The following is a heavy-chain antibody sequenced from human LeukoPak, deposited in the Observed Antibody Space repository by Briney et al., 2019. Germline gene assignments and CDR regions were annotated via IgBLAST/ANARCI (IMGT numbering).Heavy chain of an antibody. CDR3: TRDQTPYY. CDR1: GFTFGDYA. J-gene: IGHJ4*02. V-gene: IGHV3-49*04. Sequence: GRSLRLSCTASGFTFGDYAMTWVRQAPGKGLEWVGFIRSKIYGGTPEYAASVKGRFTISRDDSKGVAYLQMNSLKTEDTAVYYCTRDQTPYYWGQGTLVTVSS. CDR2: IRSKIYGGTP.